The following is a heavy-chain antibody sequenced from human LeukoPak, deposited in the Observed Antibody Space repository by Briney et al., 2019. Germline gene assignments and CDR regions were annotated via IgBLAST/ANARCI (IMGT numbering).Heavy chain of an antibody. J-gene: IGHJ4*02. Sequence: SETLSLTCTVSGGSISSGGYYWSWIRQHPGKGLEWIGYIYYSGSTYYNPSLKSRVTISVGTSKNQFSLKLSSVTAADTAVYYCARWGNADSNYVIDYWGQGTLVTASS. V-gene: IGHV4-31*03. D-gene: IGHD4-11*01. CDR2: IYYSGST. CDR1: GGSISSGGYY. CDR3: ARWGNADSNYVIDY.